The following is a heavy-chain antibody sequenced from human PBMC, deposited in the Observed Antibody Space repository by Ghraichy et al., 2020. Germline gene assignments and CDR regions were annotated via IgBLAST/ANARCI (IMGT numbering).Heavy chain of an antibody. D-gene: IGHD2-2*01. CDR2: IYYSGST. CDR1: GGSISSYY. V-gene: IGHV4-59*01. CDR3: ARAGDIVVVPAAIWFDP. J-gene: IGHJ5*02. Sequence: ESLNISCTVSGGSISSYYWSWIRQPPGKGLEWIGYIYYSGSTNYNPSLKSRVTISVDTSKNQFSLKLSSVTAADTAVYYCARAGDIVVVPAAIWFDPWGQGTPVTVSS.